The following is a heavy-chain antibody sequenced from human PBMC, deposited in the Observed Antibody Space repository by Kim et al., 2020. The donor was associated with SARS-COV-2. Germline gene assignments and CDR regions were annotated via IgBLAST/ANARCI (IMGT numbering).Heavy chain of an antibody. J-gene: IGHJ5*02. D-gene: IGHD3-3*01. Sequence: SETLSLTCTVSGGSISSYYWSWIRQPPGKGLEWIGYIYYSGSTNYNPSLKSRVTISVDTSKNQFSLKLSSVTAADTAVYYCARLRFLEWLLQYWFDPCGQGTLVTVSS. CDR1: GGSISSYY. V-gene: IGHV4-59*13. CDR3: ARLRFLEWLLQYWFDP. CDR2: IYYSGST.